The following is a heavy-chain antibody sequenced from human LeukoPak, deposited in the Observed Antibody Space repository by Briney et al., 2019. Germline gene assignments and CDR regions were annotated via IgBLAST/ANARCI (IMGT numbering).Heavy chain of an antibody. CDR3: ACFEKCSSTSCYNNYYYYMDV. Sequence: ASVKVSCKASGYTFTGYYMHWVRQAPGQGLEWMGWINPNSGGTNYAQKFQGRVTMTRDTSIGTAYMELSRLRSDDTAVYYCACFEKCSSTSCYNNYYYYMDVWGKGTTVTVSS. J-gene: IGHJ6*03. D-gene: IGHD2-2*02. CDR1: GYTFTGYY. V-gene: IGHV1-2*02. CDR2: INPNSGGT.